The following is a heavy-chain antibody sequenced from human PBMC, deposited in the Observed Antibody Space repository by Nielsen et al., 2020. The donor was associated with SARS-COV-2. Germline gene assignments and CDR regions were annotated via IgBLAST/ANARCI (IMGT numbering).Heavy chain of an antibody. J-gene: IGHJ4*02. Sequence: SETLSLTCTVSGDSMSSGDYYWGWIRQSPGRGLEWIGYIHYSGTPYYNPSLRSRVAISVDTSKNQFSLSLNSVTAADTAVYYCARDTPYDTSGNPVDYWGRGTLVTVSS. CDR1: GDSMSSGDYY. D-gene: IGHD3-22*01. CDR3: ARDTPYDTSGNPVDY. V-gene: IGHV4-39*02. CDR2: IHYSGTP.